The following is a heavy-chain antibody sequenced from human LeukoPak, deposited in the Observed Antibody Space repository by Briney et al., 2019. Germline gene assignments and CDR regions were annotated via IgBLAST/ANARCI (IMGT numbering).Heavy chain of an antibody. CDR2: IYSDGRT. CDR3: ARGGIMGATTSNF. D-gene: IGHD1-26*01. CDR1: GFTVSSNY. V-gene: IGHV3-53*01. Sequence: GGSLRLSCAASGFTVSSNYMSWVRQAPGKGMEWVSLIYSDGRTYYADSVKGRFTISGDNSDNTLYLQMNSLRADDTAVYYCARGGIMGATTSNFWGQGTLVSVSS. J-gene: IGHJ4*02.